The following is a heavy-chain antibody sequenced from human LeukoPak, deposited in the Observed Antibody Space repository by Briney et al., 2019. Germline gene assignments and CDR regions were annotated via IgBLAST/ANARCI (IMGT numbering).Heavy chain of an antibody. V-gene: IGHV3-7*01. Sequence: GGSLRLSCAASAFSFTNSWMSWVRQAPGKGLEWVANIKPDGSEKYYVDSVKGRFTISRDNAKNSLYLEMNSLRAEDTAVYYCARGKTSDDIVEDAFDIWGQGTMVAVSS. CDR3: ARGKTSDDIVEDAFDI. D-gene: IGHD2-15*01. CDR2: IKPDGSEK. J-gene: IGHJ3*02. CDR1: AFSFTNSW.